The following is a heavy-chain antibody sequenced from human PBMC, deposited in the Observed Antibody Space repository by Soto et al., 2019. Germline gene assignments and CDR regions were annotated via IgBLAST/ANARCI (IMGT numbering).Heavy chain of an antibody. V-gene: IGHV3-74*01. CDR3: ARVGQGRYYFDY. CDR2: INGDGSTT. Sequence: EVHLVESGGGSVQPGGSLKLSCAGSGFAFSSYWLHWVRQVPGKGQVWVSRINGDGSTTSYVDSVRGRFTISRDNAKDTLYLQMNSLRAEVAALYYCARVGQGRYYFDYWGKGTLVTVSS. CDR1: GFAFSSYW. J-gene: IGHJ4*02.